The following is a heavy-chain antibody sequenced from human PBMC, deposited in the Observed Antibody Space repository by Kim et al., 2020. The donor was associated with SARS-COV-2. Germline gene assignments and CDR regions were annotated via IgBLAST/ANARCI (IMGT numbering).Heavy chain of an antibody. J-gene: IGHJ4*02. Sequence: VKGRFTISRDNSKNTLYLQMNSLRAEDTAVYYCARDGGLAGTPHYYFDYWGQGTLVTVSS. CDR3: ARDGGLAGTPHYYFDY. V-gene: IGHV3-30*07. D-gene: IGHD1-1*01.